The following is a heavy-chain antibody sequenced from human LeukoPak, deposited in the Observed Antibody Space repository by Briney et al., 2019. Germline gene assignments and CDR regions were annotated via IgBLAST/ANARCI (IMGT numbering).Heavy chain of an antibody. D-gene: IGHD6-13*01. Sequence: ASVKVSCKASGYTFTRYYIHWVRQAPGQGLEWTGIINPSGGSTSYAQKFQGRVTMTRDMSTSTVYMELSSLRSEDTAVYYCARALAAAAGRRAGMMGDWGQGTLVTVSS. CDR3: ARALAAAAGRRAGMMGD. J-gene: IGHJ4*02. V-gene: IGHV1-46*01. CDR1: GYTFTRYY. CDR2: INPSGGST.